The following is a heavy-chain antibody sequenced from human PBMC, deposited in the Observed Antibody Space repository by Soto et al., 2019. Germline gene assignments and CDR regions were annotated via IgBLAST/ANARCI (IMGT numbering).Heavy chain of an antibody. Sequence: PGGSLRLSCAASGFTFSGSAVHWVRQASGKGLEWVGRIRSKANSYATAYAASVRGRFTISRDDSKNTAYLHMNSLKTEDTAVYYCARVQGDYSFYYGMDVWGQGTTVTVSS. CDR3: ARVQGDYSFYYGMDV. CDR1: GFTFSGSA. CDR2: IRSKANSYAT. J-gene: IGHJ6*02. V-gene: IGHV3-73*01.